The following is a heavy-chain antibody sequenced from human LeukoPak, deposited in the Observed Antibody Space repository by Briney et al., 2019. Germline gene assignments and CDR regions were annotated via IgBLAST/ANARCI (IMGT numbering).Heavy chain of an antibody. D-gene: IGHD6-6*01. Sequence: WVRQMPGKGLEWIGYIYHSGSTYYNPSLKSRVTISVDRSKNQFSLKLSSVTAADTAVYYCARAPYRIAARPVNAFDIWGQGTMVTVSS. CDR3: ARAPYRIAARPVNAFDI. V-gene: IGHV4-30-2*01. J-gene: IGHJ3*02. CDR2: IYHSGST.